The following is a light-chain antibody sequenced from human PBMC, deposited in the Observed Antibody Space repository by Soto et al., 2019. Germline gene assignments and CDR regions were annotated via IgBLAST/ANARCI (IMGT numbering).Light chain of an antibody. CDR1: QSVSCTY. CDR2: GAS. V-gene: IGKV3-20*01. J-gene: IGKJ5*01. CDR3: QQYHSSPLVT. Sequence: EIVLTQSPGTLSLSPGERATLSCRASQSVSCTYLAWYQQKPGQAPRLLIYGASSRATGIPDRFSGSVYGTDFTLTISRLEPEDFAVYYCQQYHSSPLVTFGQGTRLEIK.